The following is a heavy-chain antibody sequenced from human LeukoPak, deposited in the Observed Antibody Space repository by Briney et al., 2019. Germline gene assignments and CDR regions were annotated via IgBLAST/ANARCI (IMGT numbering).Heavy chain of an antibody. D-gene: IGHD3-16*01. CDR3: TKGDYYYYMHV. V-gene: IGHV3-21*04. Sequence: GGSLRLSCTASGFTFSGYSMNWVRQAPGKGLEWVSSISTSSSYIYYADSVKGRFTISRDNARKSLYLQMNSLRAEDTAVYYCTKGDYYYYMHVWGKGTTVIVS. CDR2: ISTSSSYI. CDR1: GFTFSGYS. J-gene: IGHJ6*03.